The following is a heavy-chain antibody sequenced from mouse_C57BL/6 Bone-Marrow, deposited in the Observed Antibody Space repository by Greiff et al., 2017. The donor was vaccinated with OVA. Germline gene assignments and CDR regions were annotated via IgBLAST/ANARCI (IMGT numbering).Heavy chain of an antibody. D-gene: IGHD1-1*01. CDR3: ARTLDYYGSSPWFAY. CDR2: INPSNGGT. V-gene: IGHV1-53*01. Sequence: VQGVESGTELVKPGASVKLSCKASGYTFTSYWMHWVKQRPGQGLEWIGNINPSNGGTNYNEKFKSKATLTVDKSSSTAYMQLSSLTSEDSAVYYCARTLDYYGSSPWFAYWGQGTLVTVSA. J-gene: IGHJ3*01. CDR1: GYTFTSYW.